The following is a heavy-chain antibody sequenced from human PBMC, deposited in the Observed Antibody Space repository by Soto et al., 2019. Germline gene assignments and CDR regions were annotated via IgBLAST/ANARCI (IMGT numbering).Heavy chain of an antibody. CDR2: FDPEDGET. CDR3: ATCITMIVGATWDFDY. CDR1: GYTLTELS. J-gene: IGHJ4*02. Sequence: QVQLVQSGAEVKKPGASVKVSGQVSGYTLTELSMHWVRQAPGKGLEWMGGFDPEDGETIYAQKFQGRVTMTEDTSTDTDSMELSSLRSEDTAVYYWATCITMIVGATWDFDYWGQGTLVTVSS. D-gene: IGHD3-22*01. V-gene: IGHV1-24*01.